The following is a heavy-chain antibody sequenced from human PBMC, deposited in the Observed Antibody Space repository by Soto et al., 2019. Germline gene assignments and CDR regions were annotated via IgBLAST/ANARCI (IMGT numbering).Heavy chain of an antibody. V-gene: IGHV4-39*01. J-gene: IGHJ6*02. CDR3: ARHVDSGYDWAYYYYGMDV. Sequence: KASETLSLTCTVSGGSISSSSYYWGWIRQPPGKGLEWIGSIYYSGSTYYNPSLKSRVTISVDTSKNQFSLKLSSVTAADTAVYYCARHVDSGYDWAYYYYGMDVWGQGTTVTVSS. D-gene: IGHD5-12*01. CDR1: GGSISSSSYY. CDR2: IYYSGST.